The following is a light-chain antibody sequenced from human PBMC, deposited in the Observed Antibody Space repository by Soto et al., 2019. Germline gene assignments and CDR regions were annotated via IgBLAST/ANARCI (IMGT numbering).Light chain of an antibody. CDR3: HQYGSSPPYT. V-gene: IGKV3-20*01. J-gene: IGKJ2*01. CDR2: GSS. CDR1: QSVSNNY. Sequence: EIVMTQSPATLSVSPGERATLSCRASQSVSNNYIAWYQQKPGQAPRLLIFGSSDRATGIPDRFSGSGSGTDFTLTISRLEPEDFAVYYCHQYGSSPPYTFGQGTNLEI.